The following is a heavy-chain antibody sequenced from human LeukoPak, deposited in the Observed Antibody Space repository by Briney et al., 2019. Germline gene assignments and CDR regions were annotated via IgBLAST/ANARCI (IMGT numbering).Heavy chain of an antibody. Sequence: PGGSLRLSCAASGFTFSRYSMNWVRQAPGKGLEWVSSISSSSSYIYYADSVKGRFTISRDNAKNSLYLQMNSLRAEDTAVYYCARGVRGLHPPRLALNWFDPWGQGTLVTVSS. CDR2: ISSSSSYI. V-gene: IGHV3-21*01. CDR3: ARGVRGLHPPRLALNWFDP. D-gene: IGHD3-10*01. CDR1: GFTFSRYS. J-gene: IGHJ5*02.